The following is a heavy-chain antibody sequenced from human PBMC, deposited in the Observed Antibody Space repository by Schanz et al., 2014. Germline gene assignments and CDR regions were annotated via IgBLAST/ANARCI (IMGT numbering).Heavy chain of an antibody. D-gene: IGHD2-15*01. CDR3: ARDEAGGGNDV. CDR2: INQDGSQK. J-gene: IGHJ4*02. V-gene: IGHV3-7*01. CDR1: GFTFSGYW. Sequence: EVQLVESGGGLVQPGGSLRLSCAASGFTFSGYWMSWVRQAPGEGLVWVANINQDGSQKYYVGSVKGRFTISRDNSRDTVYLQMNNMRVDDTAIYYCARDEAGGGNDVWGQGTLVTVSS.